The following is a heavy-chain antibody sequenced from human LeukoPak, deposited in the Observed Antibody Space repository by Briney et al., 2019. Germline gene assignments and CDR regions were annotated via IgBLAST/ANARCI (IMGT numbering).Heavy chain of an antibody. D-gene: IGHD3-10*01. CDR3: ANHRSAFEF. J-gene: IGHJ4*02. CDR2: ISGSATGHIT. CDR1: GFTFSTYG. V-gene: IGHV3-23*01. Sequence: GGPLRLSCEASGFTFSTYGMSWVRQSPGKGLEWVSGISGSATGHITNYADSVKGRFTISRDNYKNTLYLQMNSLRVEDTAVYYCANHRSAFEFWGQGTLVTVSS.